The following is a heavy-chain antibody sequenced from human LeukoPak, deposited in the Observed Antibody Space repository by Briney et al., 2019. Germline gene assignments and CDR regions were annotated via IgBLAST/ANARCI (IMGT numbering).Heavy chain of an antibody. V-gene: IGHV3-64D*06. CDR1: GFTFSSYA. Sequence: GESLKISCSASGFTFSSYAMHWVRQAPGKGLEYVSAISSNGGSRYYADSVKGRFTISRDNSKNTLYLQMSSLRAEDTAVYYCVVQGWVFRAPTQYYFDYWGQGTLVTVSS. J-gene: IGHJ4*02. D-gene: IGHD1-1*01. CDR2: ISSNGGSR. CDR3: VVQGWVFRAPTQYYFDY.